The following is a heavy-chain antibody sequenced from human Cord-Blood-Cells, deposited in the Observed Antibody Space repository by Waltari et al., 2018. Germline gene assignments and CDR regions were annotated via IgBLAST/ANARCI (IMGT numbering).Heavy chain of an antibody. D-gene: IGHD6-6*01. Sequence: QVQLQESGPGLVKPSQTLSLTCTVSGGSISSGDYYWSWIRQPPGKGLEWIGYIYSSGSTYYNPSLKSRVTISVDTSKNQFSLKLSSVTAADTAVYYCARDKPYSSSSRYGMDVWGQGTTVTVSS. CDR2: IYSSGST. V-gene: IGHV4-30-4*08. J-gene: IGHJ6*02. CDR3: ARDKPYSSSSRYGMDV. CDR1: GGSISSGDYY.